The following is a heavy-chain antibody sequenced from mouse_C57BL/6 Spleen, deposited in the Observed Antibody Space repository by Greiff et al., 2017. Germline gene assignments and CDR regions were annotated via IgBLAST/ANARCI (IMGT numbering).Heavy chain of an antibody. CDR2: INPNNGGT. CDR1: GYTFTDYN. J-gene: IGHJ2*01. CDR3: ARELRHFYYFDY. D-gene: IGHD3-2*02. V-gene: IGHV1-18*01. Sequence: EVQLQQSGPELVKPGASVKIPCKASGYTFTDYNMDWVKQSHGKSLEWIGDINPNNGGTIYNQKFKGKATLTVDKSSSTAYMELRSLTSEDTAVYYCARELRHFYYFDYWGQGTTLTVSS.